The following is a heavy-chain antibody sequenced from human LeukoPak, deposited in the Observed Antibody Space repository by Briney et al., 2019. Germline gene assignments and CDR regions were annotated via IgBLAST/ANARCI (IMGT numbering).Heavy chain of an antibody. D-gene: IGHD1-1*01. CDR3: ARGETGTTHNNWFDP. CDR1: GGSISSGGYS. Sequence: SQTLSLTCAVSGGSISSGGYSWSWIRQPPGKGLEWIGYIYHSGSTYYNPSLKSRVTISVDRSKNQFSLKLSSVTAADTAVYYCARGETGTTHNNWFDPWGQGTLVTVSS. V-gene: IGHV4-30-2*01. J-gene: IGHJ5*02. CDR2: IYHSGST.